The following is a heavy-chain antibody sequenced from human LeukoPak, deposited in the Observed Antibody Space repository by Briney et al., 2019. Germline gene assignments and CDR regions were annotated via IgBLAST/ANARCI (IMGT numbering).Heavy chain of an antibody. D-gene: IGHD3-22*01. CDR3: ASCGGSDSSGSGFDY. CDR1: GYSFTSYW. CDR2: IYPGDSDT. J-gene: IGHJ4*02. V-gene: IGHV5-51*01. Sequence: GESLKISCKGSGYSFTSYWIGRVRQMPGKGLERMGIIYPGDSDTRYSPSFQGQVTISADKSISTAYLQWSSLKASDTAMYYCASCGGSDSSGSGFDYWGQGTLVTVSS.